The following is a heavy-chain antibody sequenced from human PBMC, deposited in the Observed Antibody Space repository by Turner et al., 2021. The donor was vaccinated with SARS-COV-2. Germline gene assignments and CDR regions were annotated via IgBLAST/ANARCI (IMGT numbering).Heavy chain of an antibody. Sequence: QVQLQESGPGLVKPSETLSLTCTVSGGSISSYYWSWIRQPPGKGLEWIGYIYDSGRTINTPSLRSRVTISVDTSKNQFSLKLSSVTAADTAVYYCARHPLNYDFWSGYYYYGMDVWGQGTTVTVSS. J-gene: IGHJ6*02. D-gene: IGHD3-3*01. CDR3: ARHPLNYDFWSGYYYYGMDV. CDR1: GGSISSYY. V-gene: IGHV4-59*08. CDR2: IYDSGRT.